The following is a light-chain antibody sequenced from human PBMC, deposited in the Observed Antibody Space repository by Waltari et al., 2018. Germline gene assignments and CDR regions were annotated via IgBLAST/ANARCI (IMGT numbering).Light chain of an antibody. CDR2: EGS. V-gene: IGLV2-23*01. CDR3: CSYAGGIWV. J-gene: IGLJ3*02. CDR1: RSNVGSYNL. Sequence: QSALTQPASVSGSPGQSITISCTGTRSNVGSYNLVSWYQQHPGKAPKLMIYEGSKRPSGVSNRFSGSKSGNTASLTISGLQAEDEADYYCCSYAGGIWVFGGGTKLTVL.